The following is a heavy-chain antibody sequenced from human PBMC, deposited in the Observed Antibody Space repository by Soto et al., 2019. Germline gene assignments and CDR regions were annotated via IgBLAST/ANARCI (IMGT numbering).Heavy chain of an antibody. CDR2: IIPIFGTA. CDR1: GGTFSSYA. Sequence: QVQLVQSGAEVKKPGSSVKVSCKASGGTFSSYAISWVRQAPGQGLEWMGGIIPIFGTANYAQKFQGRVTITEDXXTXKXXKELSSLRSEDTAVYYCARAPDYDSYYYYSYGMDVWGQGTTVTVSS. J-gene: IGHJ6*02. V-gene: IGHV1-69*12. CDR3: ARAPDYDSYYYYSYGMDV. D-gene: IGHD3-3*01.